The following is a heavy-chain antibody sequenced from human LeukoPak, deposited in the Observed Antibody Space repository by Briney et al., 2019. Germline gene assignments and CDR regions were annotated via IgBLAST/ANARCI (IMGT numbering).Heavy chain of an antibody. CDR2: IYYSGST. Sequence: SETLSLTCTVSGGSISSYYWSWIRQPPGKGLEWIGYIYYSGSTNYNTSLKSRVTISVHTSKNQFSLKLSSVTAADTAVYYCARRGSYYDSSGYYSDWFDPWGQGTLVTVSS. CDR3: ARRGSYYDSSGYYSDWFDP. V-gene: IGHV4-59*01. J-gene: IGHJ5*02. CDR1: GGSISSYY. D-gene: IGHD3-22*01.